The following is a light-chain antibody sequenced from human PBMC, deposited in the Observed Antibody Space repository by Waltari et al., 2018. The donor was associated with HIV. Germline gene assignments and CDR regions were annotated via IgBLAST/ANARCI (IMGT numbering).Light chain of an antibody. CDR2: GAS. CDR3: QQYNNWPRS. CDR1: QSISGN. V-gene: IGKV3-15*01. J-gene: IGKJ2*01. Sequence: EIVMTQSPVTMSVSPGARATLSCRASQSISGNLAWYQQKPGQAPRLLIYGASTRATRIPARFSGSGSRTEFTLTCNSLQSEDFAVYYWQQYNNWPRSFGHRTKTEIK.